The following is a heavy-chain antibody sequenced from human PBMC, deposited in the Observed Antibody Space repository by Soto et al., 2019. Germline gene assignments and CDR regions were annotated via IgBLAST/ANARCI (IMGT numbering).Heavy chain of an antibody. CDR2: INPNSGGT. Sequence: ASVKVSCKASGYTFTGYYMHWVRQAPGQGLEWMGWINPNSGGTNYAQKFQGWVTMTRDTSISTAYMELSRLRSDDTAVYYCARALPAALDAFDIWGQGTMVTVSS. D-gene: IGHD2-2*01. J-gene: IGHJ3*02. CDR3: ARALPAALDAFDI. V-gene: IGHV1-2*04. CDR1: GYTFTGYY.